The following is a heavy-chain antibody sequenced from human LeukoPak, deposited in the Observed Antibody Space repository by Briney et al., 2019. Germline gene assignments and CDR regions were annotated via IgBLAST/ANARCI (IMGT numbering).Heavy chain of an antibody. D-gene: IGHD1-14*01. CDR3: TRNPDGRNWFNP. Sequence: GGSLRLSCAASGFTFSSYAMSWVRQAPGKGLEWVSAISGSGGSTYYADSVKGRFTISRDNSKNTLYLQMNSLRAEDTAMYYCTRNPDGRNWFNPWGQGTLVTVFS. J-gene: IGHJ5*02. V-gene: IGHV3-23*01. CDR1: GFTFSSYA. CDR2: ISGSGGST.